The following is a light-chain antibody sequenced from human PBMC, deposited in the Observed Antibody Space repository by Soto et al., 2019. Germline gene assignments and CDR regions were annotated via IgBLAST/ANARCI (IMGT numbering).Light chain of an antibody. CDR2: GAS. J-gene: IGKJ4*01. V-gene: IGKV1-39*01. CDR1: QRIDKY. Sequence: DIPMTQSPTSLSASVGDTVTISCRASQRIDKYLNWYQQIPGKAPKVLIFGASSLHTGVPSRFSGSGSGTDFTLTITSLQVENFAIYFCQLSFLTPSTFGGGSRV. CDR3: QLSFLTPST.